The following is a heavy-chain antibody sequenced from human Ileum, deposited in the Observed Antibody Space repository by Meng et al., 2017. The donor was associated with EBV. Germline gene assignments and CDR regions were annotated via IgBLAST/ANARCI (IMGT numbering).Heavy chain of an antibody. D-gene: IGHD1-7*01. V-gene: IGHV4-4*02. J-gene: IGHJ4*02. Sequence: QVQLQESGPGRVKPSGTLSLTCTVSGDSISSDIWWSWVRQPPGKGLEWIGEVYHRGDTNYNPSLKSRVDISVDKSKNQFYLSLFSVTAADTAVYYCGRDQGRELINHWGQGTLVTVSS. CDR3: GRDQGRELINH. CDR1: GDSISSDIW. CDR2: VYHRGDT.